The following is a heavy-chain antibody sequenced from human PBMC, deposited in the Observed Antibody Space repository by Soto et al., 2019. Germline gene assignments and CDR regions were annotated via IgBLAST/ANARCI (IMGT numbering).Heavy chain of an antibody. CDR1: GFTISPYW. D-gene: IGHD2-8*02. V-gene: IGHV3-7*01. CDR2: IRQDGSEI. J-gene: IGHJ6*02. CDR3: ARRGRRDAWSMDV. Sequence: EVQLVESGGGLVQPGGSLRLSCAASGFTISPYWMSWVRQLPGKGLEWMANIRQDGSEIYYADSVNGRFTISRDNGKKSLYLQMKSLRAEDTAVYYCARRGRRDAWSMDVWGQGTAVSVSS.